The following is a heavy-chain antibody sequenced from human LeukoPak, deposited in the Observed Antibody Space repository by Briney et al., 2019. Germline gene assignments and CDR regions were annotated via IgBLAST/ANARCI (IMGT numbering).Heavy chain of an antibody. V-gene: IGHV2-5*02. CDR2: IFWDDDK. J-gene: IGHJ4*02. D-gene: IGHD3-22*01. CDR3: AHRSSGSYFDY. Sequence: SGPTLVKPTQTLTLTCTFSGFSLSTSGVGVGWIRQPPRKALEWLAVIFWDDDKRYSPSLKSRLTITKDTSKNQVVLTMTNMGPVDTATYYCAHRSSGSYFDYWGQGTLVTVSS. CDR1: GFSLSTSGVG.